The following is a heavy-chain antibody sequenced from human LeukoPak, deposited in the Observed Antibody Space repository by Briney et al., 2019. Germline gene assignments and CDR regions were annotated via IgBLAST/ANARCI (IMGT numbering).Heavy chain of an antibody. CDR3: ARGLYYYDSSGFDY. CDR2: INPNSGGT. J-gene: IGHJ4*02. V-gene: IGHV1-2*02. CDR1: GYTFTGYY. Sequence: ASVKVSCKASGYTFTGYYMHWVRQAPGQGLEWMGWINPNSGGTNYAQKFQGRVTMARDTSISTAYMELSRLRSDDTAVYYCARGLYYYDSSGFDYWGQGTLVTVSS. D-gene: IGHD3-22*01.